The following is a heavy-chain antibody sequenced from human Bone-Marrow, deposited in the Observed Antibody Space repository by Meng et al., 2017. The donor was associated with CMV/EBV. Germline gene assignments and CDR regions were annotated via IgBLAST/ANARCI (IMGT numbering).Heavy chain of an antibody. CDR1: GYTFTGYY. Sequence: ASVKVSCKTSGYTFTGYYMHWVRQAPRQGLEWMGWINPKRGGTHYSQKFQGRVTMTRDTSISTAYMELSRLRSDDTAVYYCARGSFRILTGYSYPYYFDHWGQAPLVTVSS. CDR3: ARGSFRILTGYSYPYYFDH. J-gene: IGHJ4*02. CDR2: INPKRGGT. D-gene: IGHD3-9*01. V-gene: IGHV1-2*02.